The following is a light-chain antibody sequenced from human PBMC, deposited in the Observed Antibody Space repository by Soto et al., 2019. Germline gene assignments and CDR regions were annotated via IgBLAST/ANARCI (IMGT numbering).Light chain of an antibody. CDR3: QSYDSSLSGYV. CDR2: GNS. J-gene: IGLJ1*01. CDR1: SPNIGAGYD. Sequence: QSVLTQPPPVSGGPGQRVTISRTGSSPNIGAGYDVHWYQQLPGTAPKLLIYGNSNRPSGVPDRFSGSKSGTSASLAITGLQAEDEADYYCQSYDSSLSGYVFGTGTKVTVL. V-gene: IGLV1-40*01.